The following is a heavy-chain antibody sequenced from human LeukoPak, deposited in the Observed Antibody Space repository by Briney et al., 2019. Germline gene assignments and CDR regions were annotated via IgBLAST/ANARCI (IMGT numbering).Heavy chain of an antibody. CDR3: ARDCDYGGNCAFDY. CDR2: IIPILGIA. V-gene: IGHV1-69*04. J-gene: IGHJ4*02. CDR1: GGTFSSYT. D-gene: IGHD4-23*01. Sequence: ASVKVSCKASGGTFSSYTISWVRQAPGQGLEWMGGIIPILGIANYAQKFQGRVTITADKSTSTAYMELSSLRSEDTAVCYCARDCDYGGNCAFDYWGQGTLVTVSS.